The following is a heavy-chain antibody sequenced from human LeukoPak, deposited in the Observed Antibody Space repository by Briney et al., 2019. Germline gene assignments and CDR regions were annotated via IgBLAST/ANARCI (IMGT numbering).Heavy chain of an antibody. CDR2: ISSSGSTI. CDR3: ARDQDDYVWGSYRGYYFDY. J-gene: IGHJ4*02. V-gene: IGHV3-48*03. Sequence: PWGSLRLFCPASGFTCSSYAMSWVRQALGKGLEWVSYISSSGSTIYYADSVKGRFTISRDNAKNSLYLQMNSLRAEDTAVYYCARDQDDYVWGSYRGYYFDYWGQGTLVTVAS. D-gene: IGHD3-16*02. CDR1: GFTCSSYA.